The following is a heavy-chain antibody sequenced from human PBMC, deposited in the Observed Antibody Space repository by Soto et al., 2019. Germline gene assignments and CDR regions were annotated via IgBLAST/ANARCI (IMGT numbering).Heavy chain of an antibody. Sequence: GGSLRLSCAASGFTFSSYWMHWVRQAPGKGLVWVSRINSDGSSTSYADSVKGRFTISRDNAKNTLYLQMNSLRAEDTAVYYCARVNYGGPFDYWGQGTLVTVSS. CDR2: INSDGSST. CDR3: ARVNYGGPFDY. J-gene: IGHJ4*02. CDR1: GFTFSSYW. D-gene: IGHD4-17*01. V-gene: IGHV3-74*01.